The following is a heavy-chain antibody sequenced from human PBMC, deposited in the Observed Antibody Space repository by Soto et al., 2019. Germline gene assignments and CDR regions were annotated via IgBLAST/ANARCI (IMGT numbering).Heavy chain of an antibody. D-gene: IGHD1-1*01. CDR3: ARDPRYRGYGMDV. J-gene: IGHJ6*02. CDR1: GGSISSGGYY. Sequence: SETLSLTCTVSGGSISSGGYYWSWIRQHPGKGLEWIGYIYYSGSTYYNPSLKSRVTISVDTSKNQFSLKLSSVTAADTAVYCCARDPRYRGYGMDVWGQGTTVTVSS. CDR2: IYYSGST. V-gene: IGHV4-31*03.